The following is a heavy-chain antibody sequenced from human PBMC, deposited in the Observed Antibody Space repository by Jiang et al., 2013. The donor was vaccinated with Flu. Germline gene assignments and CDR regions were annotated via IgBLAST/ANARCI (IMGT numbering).Heavy chain of an antibody. V-gene: IGHV1-58*01. CDR1: GFTFTSSA. CDR2: IVVGSGNT. CDR3: AAGQGQDYDFWSGYYFDY. D-gene: IGHD3-3*01. Sequence: GAEVKKPGTSVKVSCKASGFTFTSSAVQWVRQARGQRLEWIGWIVVGSGNTNYAQKFQERVTITRDMSTSTAYMELSSLRSEDTAVYYCAAGQGQDYDFWSGYYFDYWGQGTLVTVSS. J-gene: IGHJ4*02.